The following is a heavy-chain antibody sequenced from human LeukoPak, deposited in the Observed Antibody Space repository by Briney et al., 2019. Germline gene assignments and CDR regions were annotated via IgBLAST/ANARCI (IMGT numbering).Heavy chain of an antibody. V-gene: IGHV3-48*03. CDR1: GFTFSSYE. CDR2: ISSSGSIT. Sequence: PGGSLRLSCAASGFTFSSYEMNWVRQAPGKGLEWVSYISSSGSITYYADSVKGRFTISRDNAKNSLYLQMSSLRAEDTAAYCCARGISPLDYWGQGTLVTVSS. CDR3: ARGISPLDY. J-gene: IGHJ4*02.